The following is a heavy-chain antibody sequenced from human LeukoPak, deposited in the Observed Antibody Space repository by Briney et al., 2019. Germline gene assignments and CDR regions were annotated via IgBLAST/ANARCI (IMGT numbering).Heavy chain of an antibody. CDR3: VREGIYDSSGHYDY. CDR1: GDSISSYF. J-gene: IGHJ4*02. D-gene: IGHD3-22*01. CDR2: IYGSGST. Sequence: SETLSLTCIVSGDSISSYFWSWIRQPAGKGLEWIGRIYGSGSTVYNPSLKSRVTMSVDTSKNQFSLRLSSVTAADTAVYYCVREGIYDSSGHYDYWGQGPLVTVPS. V-gene: IGHV4-4*07.